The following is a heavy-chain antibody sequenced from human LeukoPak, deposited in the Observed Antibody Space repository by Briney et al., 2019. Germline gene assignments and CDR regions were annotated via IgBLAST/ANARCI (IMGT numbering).Heavy chain of an antibody. J-gene: IGHJ5*02. CDR2: INPNSGGT. D-gene: IGHD2-2*01. Sequence: ASVKVSCKASGYTFTGYYMHWVRQAPGQGLEWMGWINPNSGGTNYAQKFQGWVTMTRDTSISTAYMELSRLRSDDTAVYYCARGDCSSTSCRYNWFDPWGQGTLVTVSS. CDR1: GYTFTGYY. V-gene: IGHV1-2*04. CDR3: ARGDCSSTSCRYNWFDP.